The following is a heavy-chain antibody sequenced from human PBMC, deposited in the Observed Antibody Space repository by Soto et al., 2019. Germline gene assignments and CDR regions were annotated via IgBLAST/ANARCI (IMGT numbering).Heavy chain of an antibody. Sequence: ASVKVSCKASGGTFSSYTISWVRQAPGQGLEWMGRIIPILGIANYAQKFQGRVTITADKSTSTAYMELSSLRSEDTAVYYCARDRLGLLTAFDIWGQGTMVTVSS. CDR3: ARDRLGLLTAFDI. D-gene: IGHD6-19*01. CDR2: IIPILGIA. CDR1: GGTFSSYT. V-gene: IGHV1-69*04. J-gene: IGHJ3*02.